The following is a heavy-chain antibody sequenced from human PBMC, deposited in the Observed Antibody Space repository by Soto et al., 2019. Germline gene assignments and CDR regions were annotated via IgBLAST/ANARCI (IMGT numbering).Heavy chain of an antibody. CDR1: GFTFGDYA. Sequence: GGSLRLSCTASGFTFGDYAMSWVRQAPGKGLEWVAAIHWNSGSIGYADSVKGRFTISRDNAKNSLYLQMNSLRPEDTAFYYCAKDFGYRAVPLMQFDSRGQGTIVTVSS. CDR3: AKDFGYRAVPLMQFDS. V-gene: IGHV3-9*01. CDR2: IHWNSGSI. D-gene: IGHD6-13*01. J-gene: IGHJ4*02.